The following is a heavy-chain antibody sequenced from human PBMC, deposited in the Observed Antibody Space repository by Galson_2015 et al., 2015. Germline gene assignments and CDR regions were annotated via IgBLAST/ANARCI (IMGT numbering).Heavy chain of an antibody. Sequence: SLRLSCAASGFTFSDYYMSWIRQAPGKGLEWISYISTSDRTMYYADSVKGRFTISRDNAKNSLHLQMNSLRVEDTAVYYCAGSPMTTTEDFDYWGQGTLVTVSS. D-gene: IGHD5-24*01. V-gene: IGHV3-11*01. CDR2: ISTSDRTM. CDR3: AGSPMTTTEDFDY. CDR1: GFTFSDYY. J-gene: IGHJ4*02.